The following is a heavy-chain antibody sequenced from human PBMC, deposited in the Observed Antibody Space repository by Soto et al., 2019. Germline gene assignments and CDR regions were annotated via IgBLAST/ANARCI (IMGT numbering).Heavy chain of an antibody. Sequence: GGSLRLSCAASGFTVSRNYMSWVRQAPGKGLEWVSVFYSGDSTYYANSVKGRFTISRHNSKNTMYLQMNSLRTEDTAMYYCARTPMSAAATGSFWFDSWGQGTLVTVSS. D-gene: IGHD6-13*01. CDR1: GFTVSRNY. CDR2: FYSGDST. J-gene: IGHJ5*01. CDR3: ARTPMSAAATGSFWFDS. V-gene: IGHV3-53*04.